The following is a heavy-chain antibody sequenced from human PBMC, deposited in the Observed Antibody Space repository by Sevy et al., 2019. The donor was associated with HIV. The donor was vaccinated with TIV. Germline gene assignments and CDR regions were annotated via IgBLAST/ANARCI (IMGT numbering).Heavy chain of an antibody. J-gene: IGHJ3*02. CDR2: VSYDGSNT. CDR3: ARFPPQRAFDI. V-gene: IGHV3-30-3*01. Sequence: GGCLRLSCEAFGFAFSDYAMHWVRQVPGKGLEWLAVVSYDGSNTSYADSVKGRFTVSRDNSKNTLYLQMNSLRRDDTAVFYCARFPPQRAFDIWGQGTTVTVSS. CDR1: GFAFSDYA.